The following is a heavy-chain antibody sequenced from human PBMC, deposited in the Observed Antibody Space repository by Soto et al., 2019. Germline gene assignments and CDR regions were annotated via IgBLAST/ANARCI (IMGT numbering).Heavy chain of an antibody. CDR1: GFAFSTYE. Sequence: EVQLVESGGGLVQPGGSLRLYCSASGFAFSTYEMNWVRQAPGTGLEWVSYISSTGNTMYYVESVKGRFTFSRDNATTSLYLDMDDLRVEDTAIYYCARDGVSLLEGAMEVWGQGKTVALSS. J-gene: IGHJ6*02. V-gene: IGHV3-48*03. CDR2: ISSTGNTM. D-gene: IGHD3-10*01. CDR3: ARDGVSLLEGAMEV.